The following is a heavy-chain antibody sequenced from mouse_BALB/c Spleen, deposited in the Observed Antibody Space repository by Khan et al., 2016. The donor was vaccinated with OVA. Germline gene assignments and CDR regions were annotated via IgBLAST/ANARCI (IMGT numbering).Heavy chain of an antibody. V-gene: IGHV3-2*02. J-gene: IGHJ2*01. CDR3: ARTARIKY. CDR2: ISYSVST. D-gene: IGHD1-2*01. Sequence: EVQLQESGPGLVKPSQSLSLTCTVTGYSITSGYGWNWIRHFPGNKLEWMGYISYSVSTNYNPSLKSRISITRYTSKNQFFLQLNSVTTADTAKSVCARTARIKYWGQGTTVTVSS. CDR1: GYSITSGYG.